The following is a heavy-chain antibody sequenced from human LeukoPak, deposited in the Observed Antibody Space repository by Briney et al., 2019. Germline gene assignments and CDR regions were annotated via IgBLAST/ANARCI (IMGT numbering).Heavy chain of an antibody. Sequence: SETLSLTCAVYGGSFSGYYWSWIRQPPGKGLEWIGEINHSGSTNYNPSLKSRVTISVDTSKNQLSLKLSSVTAADTAVYYCARDVRLRFFYYYMDVWGKGTTVTVSS. CDR2: INHSGST. J-gene: IGHJ6*03. CDR3: ARDVRLRFFYYYMDV. CDR1: GGSFSGYY. V-gene: IGHV4-34*01.